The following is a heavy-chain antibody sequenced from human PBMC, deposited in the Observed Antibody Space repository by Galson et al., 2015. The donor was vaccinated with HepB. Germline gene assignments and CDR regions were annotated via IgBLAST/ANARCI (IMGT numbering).Heavy chain of an antibody. Sequence: SVKVSCKASGYTFTSYGISWVRQAPGQGLEWMGWISAYNGNTNYAQKLQGRVTMTTDTSTSTAYMELRSLRSDDTAVYYCASAVLAYYAPNRDSGSYLVGHYYYYGMDVWGQGTTVTVSS. D-gene: IGHD1-26*01. CDR2: ISAYNGNT. CDR1: GYTFTSYG. V-gene: IGHV1-18*01. J-gene: IGHJ6*02. CDR3: ASAVLAYYAPNRDSGSYLVGHYYYYGMDV.